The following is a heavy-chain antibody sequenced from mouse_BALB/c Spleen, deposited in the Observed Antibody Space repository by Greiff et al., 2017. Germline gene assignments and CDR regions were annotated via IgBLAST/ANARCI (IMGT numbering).Heavy chain of an antibody. V-gene: IGHV14-3*02. CDR3: ARGYYGNYEYFDV. CDR1: GFNIKDTY. CDR2: IDPANGNT. D-gene: IGHD2-1*01. J-gene: IGHJ1*01. Sequence: VQLQQSGAELVKPGASVKLSCTASGFNIKDTYMHWVKQRPEQGLEWIGRIDPANGNTKYDPKFQGKATITADTSSNTAYLQLSSLTSEDTAVYYCARGYYGNYEYFDVWGAGTTVTVSS.